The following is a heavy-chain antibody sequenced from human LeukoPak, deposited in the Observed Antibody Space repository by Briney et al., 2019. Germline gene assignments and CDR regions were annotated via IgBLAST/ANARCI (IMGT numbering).Heavy chain of an antibody. V-gene: IGHV3-23*01. CDR3: AACGGEFEYLVYWDY. D-gene: IGHD2-21*01. J-gene: IGHJ4*02. CDR2: ISCSGGSI. CDR1: GFPFSSYA. Sequence: GGSLRLSCAASGFPFSSYAMSWVRQAPGKGLEWVSAISCSGGSIYYADPVKGRFTISSDNYPKILHVQLNSIRGDDAAVFYCAACGGEFEYLVYWDYWGQGTLVTVSS.